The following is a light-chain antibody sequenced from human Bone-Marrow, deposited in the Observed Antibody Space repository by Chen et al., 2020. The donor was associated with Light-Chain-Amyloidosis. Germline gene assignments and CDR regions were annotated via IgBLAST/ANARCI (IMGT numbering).Light chain of an antibody. CDR1: TSNIGEGYG. J-gene: IGLJ2*01. V-gene: IGLV1-40*01. Sequence: QSVLTQPPSVSGAPGQRVTISCTGSTSNIGEGYGVHWYQQVPGTAPKLLIYGNTNRPSGVPDRFSASKSGTSASLAITGLQAEDEADYYCQSYDSSLSSSVFGGGTKLTVL. CDR3: QSYDSSLSSSV. CDR2: GNT.